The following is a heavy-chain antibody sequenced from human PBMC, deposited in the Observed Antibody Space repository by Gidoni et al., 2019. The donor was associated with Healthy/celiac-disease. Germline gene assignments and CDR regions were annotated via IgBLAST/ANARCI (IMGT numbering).Heavy chain of an antibody. CDR3: ARGHRSITIFGVVSPGYYYGMDV. V-gene: IGHV1-8*01. CDR1: GYTFPSYN. D-gene: IGHD3-3*01. CDR2: MNPNSGNT. Sequence: QVQLVQSGAEVKKPGASVKVSCKASGYTFPSYNINWVRQATGQGLEWMGWMNPNSGNTGYAQKFQGRVTMTRNTSISTAYMELSSLRSEDTAVYYCARGHRSITIFGVVSPGYYYGMDVWGQGTTVTVSS. J-gene: IGHJ6*02.